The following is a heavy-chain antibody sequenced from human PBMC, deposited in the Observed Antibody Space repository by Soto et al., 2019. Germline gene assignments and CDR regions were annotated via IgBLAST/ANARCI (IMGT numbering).Heavy chain of an antibody. D-gene: IGHD3-10*01. V-gene: IGHV3-7*01. CDR3: AKYGSGNYGAYALDL. J-gene: IGHJ3*01. Sequence: QLVESGGGLVQPGGSLRLSCAASGFSFGSYWMSWVRQAPGKGLELVANIKPGVREKNYVNSVKGRFSISRDDVERSHHLQMHSLRAEDTALYYCAKYGSGNYGAYALDLWGQGTMVTVS. CDR2: IKPGVREK. CDR1: GFSFGSYW.